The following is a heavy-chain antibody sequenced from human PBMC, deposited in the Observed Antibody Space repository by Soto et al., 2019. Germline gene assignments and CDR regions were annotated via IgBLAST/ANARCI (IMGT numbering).Heavy chain of an antibody. D-gene: IGHD6-13*01. Sequence: GGSLRLSCAASGFTFSSYGMHWVRQAPERGLEWVSSISSTSSFIYSADSVKGRFTISRDNAKDSLYLQMNSLRAEDTAVYYCAMGIAAAADDAFDIWGQGTVVTVS. CDR1: GFTFSSYG. CDR2: ISSTSSFI. CDR3: AMGIAAAADDAFDI. V-gene: IGHV3-21*01. J-gene: IGHJ3*02.